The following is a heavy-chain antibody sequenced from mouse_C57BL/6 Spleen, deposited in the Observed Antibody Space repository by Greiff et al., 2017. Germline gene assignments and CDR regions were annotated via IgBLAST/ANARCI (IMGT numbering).Heavy chain of an antibody. CDR1: GYTFTSYW. CDR3: ASHYGSREYAMDY. V-gene: IGHV1-61*01. CDR2: IYPSDSET. J-gene: IGHJ4*01. Sequence: QVHVKQPGAELVRPGSSVKLSCKASGYTFTSYWMDWVKQRPGQGLEWIGNIYPSDSETHYNQKFKDKATLTVDKSSSTAYMQLSSLTSEDSAVYYCASHYGSREYAMDYWGQGTSVTVSS. D-gene: IGHD1-1*01.